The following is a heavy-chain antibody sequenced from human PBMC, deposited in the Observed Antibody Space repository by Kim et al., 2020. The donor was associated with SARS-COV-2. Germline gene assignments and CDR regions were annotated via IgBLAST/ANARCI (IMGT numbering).Heavy chain of an antibody. CDR2: ISSSSSYT. J-gene: IGHJ4*02. CDR1: GFTFSDYY. CDR3: ARERLGYCSGGSCYSLLF. D-gene: IGHD2-15*01. V-gene: IGHV3-11*06. Sequence: GGSLRLSCAASGFTFSDYYMSWIRQAPGKGLEWVSYISSSSSYTNYADSVKGRFTISRDNAKNSLYLQMNSLRAEDTAVYYCARERLGYCSGGSCYSLLFWGQGTLVTVSS.